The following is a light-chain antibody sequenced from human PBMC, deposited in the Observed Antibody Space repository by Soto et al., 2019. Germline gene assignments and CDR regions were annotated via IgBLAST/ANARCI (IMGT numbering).Light chain of an antibody. Sequence: QSALTQPASVSGSPGQSITISCTGTSSDVGAYNYVSWYQHHPGKAPKLMIYEVSTRPSGVSNRFSGSKSGNTASLTISGLQAEDEADYYCSSYTSSSTPFVFGTGTKLTVL. CDR3: SSYTSSSTPFV. J-gene: IGLJ1*01. CDR2: EVS. CDR1: SSDVGAYNY. V-gene: IGLV2-14*01.